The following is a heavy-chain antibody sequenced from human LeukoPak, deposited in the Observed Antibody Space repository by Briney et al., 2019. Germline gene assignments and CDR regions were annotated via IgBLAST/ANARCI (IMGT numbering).Heavy chain of an antibody. V-gene: IGHV4-59*01. CDR3: AREGYSSGWYAY. CDR2: IYYSGST. Sequence: SQTLSLTCTVSGGSISSYYWSWIRQPPGKGLEWIGYIYYSGSTNYNPSLKSRVTISVDTSKTQFSLKLSSVTAADTAVYYCAREGYSSGWYAYWGQGTLVTVSS. D-gene: IGHD6-19*01. CDR1: GGSISSYY. J-gene: IGHJ4*02.